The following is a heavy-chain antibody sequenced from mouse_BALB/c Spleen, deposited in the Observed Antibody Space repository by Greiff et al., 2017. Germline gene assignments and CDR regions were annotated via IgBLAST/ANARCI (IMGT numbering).Heavy chain of an antibody. CDR3: ARSGGNYPFAY. J-gene: IGHJ3*01. V-gene: IGHV14-3*02. CDR1: GFNIKDTY. Sequence: EVHLVESGAELVKPGASVKLSCTASGFNIKDTYMHWVKQRPEQGLEWIGRIDPANGNTKYDPKFQGKATITADTSSNTAYLQLSSLTSEDTAVYYCARSGGNYPFAYWGQGTLVTVSA. D-gene: IGHD2-1*01. CDR2: IDPANGNT.